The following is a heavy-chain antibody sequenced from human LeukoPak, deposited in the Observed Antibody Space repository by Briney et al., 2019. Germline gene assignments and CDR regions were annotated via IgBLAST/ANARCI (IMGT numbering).Heavy chain of an antibody. V-gene: IGHV4-38-2*01. CDR2: IYHSGST. J-gene: IGHJ3*02. CDR1: GYSISSGYY. CDR3: AIRSYRAFDI. D-gene: IGHD1-26*01. Sequence: PSETLSLTCAVSGYSISSGYYWGWIRQPPGKGLEWIGSIYHSGSTYYNPSLKSRVTISVDTSKNQFSLKLSSVTAADTAVYYRAIRSYRAFDIWGQGTMVTVSS.